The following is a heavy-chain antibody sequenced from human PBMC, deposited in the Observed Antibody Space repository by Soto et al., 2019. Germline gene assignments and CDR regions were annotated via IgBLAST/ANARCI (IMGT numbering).Heavy chain of an antibody. J-gene: IGHJ4*02. CDR2: INPNSGGT. Sequence: ASVKVSCKASGYTFTGYYMHWVRQAPGQGLEWMGWINPNSGGTNYAQKFQGWVTMTRDTSITTAYIELSRLRSDDTAVYYCAREYGGSSGYYYGHVYFDYWGQGTLVTVSS. CDR3: AREYGGSSGYYYGHVYFDY. D-gene: IGHD3-22*01. CDR1: GYTFTGYY. V-gene: IGHV1-2*04.